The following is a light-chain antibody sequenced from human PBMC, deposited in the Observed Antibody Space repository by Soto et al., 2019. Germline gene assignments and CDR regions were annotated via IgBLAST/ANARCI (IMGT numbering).Light chain of an antibody. J-gene: IGLJ3*02. CDR3: TSCTGNNTLWV. V-gene: IGLV2-14*03. Sequence: QSVLTQPASVSGSRGQSITISCSGTTSDVGGYDYVSWYQQHPGKAPKLMIYDVSHRPSGVSNRFSGSKSGNTASLIISALRAEDEADYYCTSCTGNNTLWVFGGGTKVTVL. CDR2: DVS. CDR1: TSDVGGYDY.